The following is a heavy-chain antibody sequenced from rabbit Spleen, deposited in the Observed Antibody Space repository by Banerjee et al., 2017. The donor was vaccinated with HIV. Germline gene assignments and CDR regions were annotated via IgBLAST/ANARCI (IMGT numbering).Heavy chain of an antibody. J-gene: IGHJ4*01. CDR2: INIVTGKS. D-gene: IGHD1-1*01. CDR3: ERDLVDVIGWNFNL. CDR1: GVSFSDKDV. Sequence: EQLEESGGGLVKPEGSLTLTCKASGVSFSDKDVMCWVRQAAGKGVEWIVCINIVTGKSVYASGEKGRFVMSRPSSTTVTLQMTSLTAADTATYVCERDLVDVIGWNFNLWGPGHPRHRL. V-gene: IGHV1S45*01.